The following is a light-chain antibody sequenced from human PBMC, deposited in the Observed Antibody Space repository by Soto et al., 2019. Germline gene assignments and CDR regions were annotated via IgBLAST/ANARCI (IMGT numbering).Light chain of an antibody. CDR1: SSDVGGYNY. CDR2: EVS. Sequence: QSALTQPASVSGSPGQSITISCTGTSSDVGGYNYVSWYQQDPGKAPKLIIYEVSNRPSGVSNRFSGSKSGNTASLTISGLQAEDEADYYCSSYSGYSTLYVVFGGGTKVTVL. V-gene: IGLV2-14*01. J-gene: IGLJ2*01. CDR3: SSYSGYSTLYVV.